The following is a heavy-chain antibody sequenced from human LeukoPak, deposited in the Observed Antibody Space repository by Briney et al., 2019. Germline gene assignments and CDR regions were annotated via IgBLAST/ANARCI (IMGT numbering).Heavy chain of an antibody. J-gene: IGHJ4*02. Sequence: GGSLRLSCAASGFTFSSYEMNWVRQAPGKGLEWVSYISSSGSTINYADSVKGRFTISRDNAKNSLYLQMNSLRAEDTAVYYCARERPEIDSWGRGTLVTVSS. CDR2: ISSSGSTI. CDR1: GFTFSSYE. V-gene: IGHV3-48*03. CDR3: ARERPEIDS.